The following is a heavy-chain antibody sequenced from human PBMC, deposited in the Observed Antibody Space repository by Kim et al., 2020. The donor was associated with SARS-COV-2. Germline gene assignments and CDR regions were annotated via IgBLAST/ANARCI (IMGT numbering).Heavy chain of an antibody. D-gene: IGHD3-9*01. CDR1: GGSISSSSYY. CDR2: IYYSGST. Sequence: SETLSLTCTVSGGSISSSSYYWGWIRQPPGKGLEWIGSIYYSGSTYYNPSLKSRVTISVDTSKNQFSLKLSSVTAADTAVYYCARQNDILTGNNWFDPWGQGTLVTVSS. V-gene: IGHV4-39*01. J-gene: IGHJ5*02. CDR3: ARQNDILTGNNWFDP.